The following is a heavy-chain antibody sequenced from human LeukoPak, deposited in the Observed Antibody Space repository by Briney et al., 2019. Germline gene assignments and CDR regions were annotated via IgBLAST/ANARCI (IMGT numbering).Heavy chain of an antibody. J-gene: IGHJ3*02. V-gene: IGHV4-59*01. D-gene: IGHD1-20*01. CDR1: GGSISSYY. CDR2: IYYSGST. Sequence: SETLSLTCTVSGGSISSYYWSWIRQPPGKGLEWIGYIYYSGSTNYNPSLKSRVTISVDTSKNQFSLKLSSVTAADPAVYYCARLYNWHDQGAFDIWGQGTMVTVSS. CDR3: ARLYNWHDQGAFDI.